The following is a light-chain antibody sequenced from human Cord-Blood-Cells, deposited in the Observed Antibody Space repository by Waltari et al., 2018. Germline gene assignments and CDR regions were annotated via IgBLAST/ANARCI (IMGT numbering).Light chain of an antibody. CDR1: QGISSY. CDR3: QQYYSYPWT. J-gene: IGKJ1*01. V-gene: IGKV1-8*01. Sequence: AIRITQSPPPLSASTGDRVTITCLASQGISSYLAWYHQKPGKAPKLLIYAASTLQSGVPSRFSCSGSGTDFTLTISCLQSEDFATYYCQQYYSYPWTFGQGTKVEIK. CDR2: AAS.